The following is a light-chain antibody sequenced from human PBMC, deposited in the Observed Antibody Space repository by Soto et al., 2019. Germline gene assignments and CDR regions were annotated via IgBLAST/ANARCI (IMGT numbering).Light chain of an antibody. CDR3: QHYYNYPKT. V-gene: IGKV1-5*01. CDR1: QTISSW. J-gene: IGKJ1*01. CDR2: AAS. Sequence: DIQMTQSPSTLSGSVGDRVTITCRASQTISSWLAWYQQKPGKAPKLLIYAASTLQSGVPTRFSGYGSGTEFTLIISSLQADDFATYFCQHYYNYPKTFGLGTKVDIK.